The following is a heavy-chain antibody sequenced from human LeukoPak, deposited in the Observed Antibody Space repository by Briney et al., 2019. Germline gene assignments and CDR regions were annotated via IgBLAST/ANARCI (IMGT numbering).Heavy chain of an antibody. CDR3: ARRLTQYDCFDP. CDR1: GDSVSSNSAT. D-gene: IGHD2-2*01. CDR2: SYYRSTWYN. J-gene: IGHJ5*02. V-gene: IGHV6-1*01. Sequence: SQTLSLTCAISGDSVSSNSATWNWIRQSPSRGLEWLGRSYYRSTWYNDYAVSVRGRITVNPDTSKNQFSLHLNSVTPEDTAVYYCARRLTQYDCFDPWGQGILVTVSS.